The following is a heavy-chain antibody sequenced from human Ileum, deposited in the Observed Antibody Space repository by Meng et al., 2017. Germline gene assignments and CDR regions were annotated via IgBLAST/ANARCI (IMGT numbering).Heavy chain of an antibody. J-gene: IGHJ4*02. Sequence: VQRRESGPGLVGPSGTLSLTCAVSGASISSSNWWSWVRQPPGKGLEWIGEVFHSGDTNYNPSLKSRVSMSVDKSKNQFSLKLTSVTAADTAVYYCVRIDYGGDGIEIYNFDYWGQGTLVTVSS. CDR1: GASISSSNW. CDR2: VFHSGDT. CDR3: VRIDYGGDGIEIYNFDY. D-gene: IGHD4-23*01. V-gene: IGHV4-4*02.